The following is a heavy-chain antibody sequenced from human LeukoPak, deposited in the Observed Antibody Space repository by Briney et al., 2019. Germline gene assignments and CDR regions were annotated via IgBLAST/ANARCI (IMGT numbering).Heavy chain of an antibody. D-gene: IGHD2-2*02. CDR2: ISGSGGST. CDR3: ASSIVVVPAAIRTYYFDY. Sequence: GGSLRLSCAASGFTFSRYAMSWVRQAPGKGLEWVSAISGSGGSTYYADSVKGRFTISRDNSKNTLYLQMNSLRAEDTAVYYCASSIVVVPAAIRTYYFDYWGQGTLVTVSS. J-gene: IGHJ4*02. CDR1: GFTFSRYA. V-gene: IGHV3-23*01.